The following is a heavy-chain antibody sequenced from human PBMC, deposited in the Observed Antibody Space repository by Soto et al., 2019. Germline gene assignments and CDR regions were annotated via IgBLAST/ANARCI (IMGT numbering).Heavy chain of an antibody. CDR3: ARDWKGSSWYSQQWLVGDYYYYGMDV. D-gene: IGHD6-13*01. CDR1: GYTFTSYG. Sequence: ASVKVSCKASGYTFTSYGISWVRQAPGQGLEWMGWISAYNGNTNYAQKLQGRVTMTTDTSTSTAYMELRSLRSEDMAVYYCARDWKGSSWYSQQWLVGDYYYYGMDVWGQGTTVTVSS. CDR2: ISAYNGNT. J-gene: IGHJ6*02. V-gene: IGHV1-18*03.